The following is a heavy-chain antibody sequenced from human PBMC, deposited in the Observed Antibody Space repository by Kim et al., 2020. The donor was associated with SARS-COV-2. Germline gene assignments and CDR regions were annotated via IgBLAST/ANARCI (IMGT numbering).Heavy chain of an antibody. V-gene: IGHV3-30*02. J-gene: IGHJ6*02. D-gene: IGHD1-26*01. CDR3: AKKKSGSYFYGMDV. Sequence: AYSVQGRFTISRDNSKNTLYLQMNSLRAEDTAVYYCAKKKSGSYFYGMDVWGQGTTVTVSS.